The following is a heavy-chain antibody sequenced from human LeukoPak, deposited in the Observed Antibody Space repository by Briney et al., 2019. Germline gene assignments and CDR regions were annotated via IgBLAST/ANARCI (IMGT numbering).Heavy chain of an antibody. V-gene: IGHV3-21*01. CDR3: ARVRGYSFDS. CDR1: GFIFSTYF. CDR2: ISSSSSSI. J-gene: IGHJ4*02. D-gene: IGHD4-23*01. Sequence: GGSLRLSCAASGFIFSTYFMTCVRQAPGKGLQWVSSISSSSSSIYFADSVKGRFTISRDNAKNSLYPQMNSLRAEDTAVYFCARVRGYSFDSWGQGTLVTVSS.